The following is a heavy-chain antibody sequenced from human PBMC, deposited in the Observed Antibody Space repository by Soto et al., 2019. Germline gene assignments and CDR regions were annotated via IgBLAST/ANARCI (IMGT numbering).Heavy chain of an antibody. CDR1: GGSISSSSYY. J-gene: IGHJ2*01. D-gene: IGHD3-3*01. Sequence: PSETLSLTCTVSGGSISSSSYYWGWIRQPPGEGLEWIGSIYYSGSTYYNPSLKSRVTISVDTSKNQFSLKLSSVTAADTAVYYCARSIGGDFYDFWSDWYFDLWGRGTLVTVSS. V-gene: IGHV4-39*01. CDR3: ARSIGGDFYDFWSDWYFDL. CDR2: IYYSGST.